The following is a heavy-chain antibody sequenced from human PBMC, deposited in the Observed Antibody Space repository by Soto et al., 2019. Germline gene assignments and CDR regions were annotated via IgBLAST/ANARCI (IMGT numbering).Heavy chain of an antibody. CDR2: INHSGST. CDR3: AKKRKGITIFGVALVMDV. J-gene: IGHJ6*03. V-gene: IGHV4-34*01. Sequence: SETLSLTCAVYGGSFSGYYWSWIRQPPGKGLEWIGEINHSGSTNYNPSLKSRVTISVDTSKNTLYLQMNSLRAEDTAVYYCAKKRKGITIFGVALVMDVWGKGTTVTVSS. D-gene: IGHD3-3*01. CDR1: GGSFSGYY.